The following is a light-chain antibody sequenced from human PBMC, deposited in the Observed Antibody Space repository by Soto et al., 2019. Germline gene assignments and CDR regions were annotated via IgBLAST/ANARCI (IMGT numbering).Light chain of an antibody. CDR1: QTVGSN. J-gene: IGKJ1*01. CDR2: GAS. V-gene: IGKV3-15*01. CDR3: QQYNTRPQT. Sequence: EVVLTQSPATLSVPPGERATLSCRASQTVGSNLAWYQHKPGQAPRLLVSGASTRATGVPARFSGSGSGTEFALTISGLQSEDFTVYFCQQYNTRPQTFGQGTKVDIK.